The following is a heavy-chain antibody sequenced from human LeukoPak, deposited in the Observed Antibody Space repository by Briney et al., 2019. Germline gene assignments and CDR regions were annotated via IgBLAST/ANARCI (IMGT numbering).Heavy chain of an antibody. J-gene: IGHJ4*02. Sequence: GGSLRLSCAASGFTFSSYAMSWVRQAPGKGLEWVSAISGSGGSTYYADSVKGRFTISRDNAKNSLYLQMNSLRAEDTAVYYCARGTYYDFWSGPSGTFDYWGQGTLVTVSS. D-gene: IGHD3-3*01. CDR2: ISGSGGST. CDR3: ARGTYYDFWSGPSGTFDY. V-gene: IGHV3-23*01. CDR1: GFTFSSYA.